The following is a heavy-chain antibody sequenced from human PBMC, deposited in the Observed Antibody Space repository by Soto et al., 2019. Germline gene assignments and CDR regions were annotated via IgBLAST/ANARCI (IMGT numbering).Heavy chain of an antibody. CDR2: IWYDGSNK. Sequence: GGSLRLSCAASGFTFSSYGMHWVRQALGKGLEWVAVIWYDGSNKYYADSVKGRFTISRDNSKNTLYLQMNSLRAEDTAVYYCARASLYSDPHWFDPWGQGTLVTVSS. V-gene: IGHV3-33*01. J-gene: IGHJ5*02. CDR1: GFTFSSYG. CDR3: ARASLYSDPHWFDP. D-gene: IGHD2-21*01.